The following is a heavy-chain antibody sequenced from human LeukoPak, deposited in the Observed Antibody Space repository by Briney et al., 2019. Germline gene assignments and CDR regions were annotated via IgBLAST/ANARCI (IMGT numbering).Heavy chain of an antibody. Sequence: SETLSLTCTVSGGSISSYYWSWIRQPPGKGLEWIGYIYYSGSTNYNPSLKSRVTISVDTSKNQFSLKLSSVTAADTAVYYCARGGEANYYDTSGYYLYYYWGQGTLVTVSS. D-gene: IGHD3-22*01. CDR2: IYYSGST. CDR3: ARGGEANYYDTSGYYLYYY. J-gene: IGHJ4*02. V-gene: IGHV4-59*01. CDR1: GGSISSYY.